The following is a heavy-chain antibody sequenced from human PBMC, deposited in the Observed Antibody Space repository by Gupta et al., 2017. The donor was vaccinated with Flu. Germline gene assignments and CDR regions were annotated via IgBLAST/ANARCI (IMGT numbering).Heavy chain of an antibody. CDR3: ARESGALGYCSSTSCLGHFDY. CDR1: YP. V-gene: IGHV3-64*01. J-gene: IGHJ4*02. Sequence: YPMNWVRQAPGKGLEYVSAISSNGGTTYYANSVKGRFTISRDNSKNTLFLQLGSLRAEDMAVYYCARESGALGYCSSTSCLGHFDYWGLGTLVTVSS. D-gene: IGHD2-2*01. CDR2: ISSNGGTT.